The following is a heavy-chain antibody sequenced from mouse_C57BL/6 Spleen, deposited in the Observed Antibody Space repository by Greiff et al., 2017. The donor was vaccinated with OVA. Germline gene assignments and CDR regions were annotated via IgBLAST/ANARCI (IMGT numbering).Heavy chain of an antibody. CDR1: GFTFSSYG. D-gene: IGHD2-3*01. V-gene: IGHV5-6*01. Sequence: VQLKESGGDLVKPGGSLKLSCAASGFTFSSYGMSWVRQTPDKRLEWVATISSGGSYTYYPDSVKGRFTISRDNAKNTLYLQMSSLKSEDTAMYYCAKIYDGYYFDYWGQGTTLTVSS. J-gene: IGHJ2*01. CDR3: AKIYDGYYFDY. CDR2: ISSGGSYT.